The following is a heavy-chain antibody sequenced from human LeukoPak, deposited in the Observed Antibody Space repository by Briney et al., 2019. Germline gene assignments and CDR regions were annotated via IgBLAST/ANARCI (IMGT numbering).Heavy chain of an antibody. Sequence: SETLSLTCTVSGGSISSSSYYWGWIRQPPGKGLEWIGSIYYSGSTYYNPSLKSRVTISVDTSKNQFSLKLSSVTAADTAVYYCAYLNYYDSSGYYQYYYYYYYMDVWGKGTTATVSS. J-gene: IGHJ6*03. CDR3: AYLNYYDSSGYYQYYYYYYYMDV. V-gene: IGHV4-39*01. D-gene: IGHD3-22*01. CDR1: GGSISSSSYY. CDR2: IYYSGST.